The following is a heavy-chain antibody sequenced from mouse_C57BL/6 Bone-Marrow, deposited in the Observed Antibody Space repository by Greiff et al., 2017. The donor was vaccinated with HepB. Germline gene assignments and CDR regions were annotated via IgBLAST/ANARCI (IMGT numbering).Heavy chain of an antibody. CDR2: IDPETGGT. CDR1: GYTFTDYE. Sequence: QVQLQQSGAELVRPGASVTLSCKASGYTFTDYEMHWVKQTPVHGLEWIGAIDPETGGTAYNQKFKGKAILTADKSSSTAYMELRSLTSEDSAVYYCTSYRNYVDYWGQGTTLTVSS. CDR3: TSYRNYVDY. J-gene: IGHJ2*01. D-gene: IGHD2-12*01. V-gene: IGHV1-15*01.